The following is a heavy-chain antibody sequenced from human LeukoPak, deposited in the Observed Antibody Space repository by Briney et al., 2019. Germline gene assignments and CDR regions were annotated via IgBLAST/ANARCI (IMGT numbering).Heavy chain of an antibody. D-gene: IGHD5-12*01. CDR1: GGFISGAYY. CDR2: IYNSGST. V-gene: IGHV4-30-4*01. CDR3: ARRGYSDYDLDY. J-gene: IGHJ4*02. Sequence: SQTLSLTCTVSGGFISGAYYWSWIRQHPRKGLEWIGYIYNSGSTYYNPSLKSRVSMSVDTSKNQFSLQVRSVTAADTAVYYCARRGYSDYDLDYWGQGTLVIVSS.